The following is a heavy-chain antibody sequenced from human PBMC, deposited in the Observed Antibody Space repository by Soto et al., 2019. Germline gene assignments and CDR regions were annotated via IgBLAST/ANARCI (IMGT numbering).Heavy chain of an antibody. CDR2: MSHSGGT. Sequence: QVQLQQWGAGPLKPSETLSLTCAVYGGFVTSGSYYWSWIRQPPGKGLEWIGEMSHSGGTHFNPSLKSRVTISVDTSKNQFTLKMSSGTAADTALYYCARVERGTATSVVDAFDIWGPGTMVTVSS. CDR3: ARVERGTATSVVDAFDI. CDR1: GGFVTSGSYY. D-gene: IGHD1-1*01. V-gene: IGHV4-34*01. J-gene: IGHJ3*02.